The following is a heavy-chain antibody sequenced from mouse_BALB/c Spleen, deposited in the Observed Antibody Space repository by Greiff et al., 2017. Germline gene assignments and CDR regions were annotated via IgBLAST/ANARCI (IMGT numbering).Heavy chain of an antibody. D-gene: IGHD6-2*01. J-gene: IGHJ3*01. CDR2: IWAGGST. CDR3: ARESLAY. CDR1: GFSLTSYG. V-gene: IGHV2-9*02. Sequence: VKVVESGPGLVAPSQSLSITCTVSGFSLTSYGVHWVRQPPGKGLEWLGVIWAGGSTNYNSALMSRLSISKDNSKSQVFLKMNSLQTDDTAMYYCARESLAYWGQGTLVTVSA.